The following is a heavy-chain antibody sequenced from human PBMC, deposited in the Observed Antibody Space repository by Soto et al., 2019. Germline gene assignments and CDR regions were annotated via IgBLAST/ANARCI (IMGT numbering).Heavy chain of an antibody. CDR3: ARDCAGYSGGWYQRGGFDY. Sequence: QVQLVEAGGGVVQPGRSLRLSCAASGFTFSSYGMHWVRQAPGKGLEWVAVIWYDGSNKYYADSVKGRFTTSRDNSKNTLYLQMNSLRAEETAVYYCARDCAGYSGGWYQRGGFDYWGQGTLVTVSS. V-gene: IGHV3-33*01. D-gene: IGHD6-19*01. CDR2: IWYDGSNK. CDR1: GFTFSSYG. J-gene: IGHJ4*02.